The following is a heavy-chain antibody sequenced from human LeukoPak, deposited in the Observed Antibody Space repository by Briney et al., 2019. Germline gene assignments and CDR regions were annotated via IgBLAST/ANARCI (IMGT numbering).Heavy chain of an antibody. D-gene: IGHD5-24*01. V-gene: IGHV4-59*01. CDR1: GASISSYY. CDR3: ARDGNEMATISYYYGMDV. CDR2: IHYGGST. Sequence: PSETLSLTCTVSGASISSYYWSLIRQPPGKGLEWIGYIHYGGSTNYNPSLKSRVTISVDTSKNQFSLKLSSVTAADTAVYYCARDGNEMATISYYYGMDVWGQGTTVTVSS. J-gene: IGHJ6*02.